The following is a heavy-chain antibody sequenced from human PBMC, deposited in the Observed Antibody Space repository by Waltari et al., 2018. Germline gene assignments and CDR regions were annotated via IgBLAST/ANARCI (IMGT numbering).Heavy chain of an antibody. CDR1: GFTFSSYA. Sequence: QVQLVESGGGVVQPGRSLRLSCAASGFTFSSYAMHWVRQAPGKGLEGVAVIAYDGSNKYYADSVKGRFTISRDNSKNTLYLQMNSLRAEDTAVYYCARDLSGWFDPWGQGTLVTVSS. CDR2: IAYDGSNK. J-gene: IGHJ5*02. CDR3: ARDLSGWFDP. V-gene: IGHV3-30-3*01.